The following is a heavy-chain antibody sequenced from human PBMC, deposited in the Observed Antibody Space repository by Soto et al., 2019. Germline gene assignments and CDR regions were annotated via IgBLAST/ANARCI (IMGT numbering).Heavy chain of an antibody. CDR3: AKGGSWGSGWYGWIDC. D-gene: IGHD6-19*01. Sequence: ASVKVSCKASGYTFTTYGFHWVRQAPGQRFEWMGWINSGKGNTKYSQNFQGRVTFTRDTSANTAYMELSSLTSEDTAIYYCAKGGSWGSGWYGWIDCWGQGTPVTVSS. CDR2: INSGKGNT. CDR1: GYTFTTYG. J-gene: IGHJ5*01. V-gene: IGHV1-3*01.